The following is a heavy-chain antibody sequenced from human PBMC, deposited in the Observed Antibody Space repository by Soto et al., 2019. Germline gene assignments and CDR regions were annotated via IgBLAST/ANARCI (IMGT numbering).Heavy chain of an antibody. CDR3: ARDPAIYSGKFDYGLDV. J-gene: IGHJ6*02. CDR2: IGTSCKTI. D-gene: IGHD4-4*01. Sequence: EVQLVESGGGLVQAGGSLRLFCAVSGFTFSSYEMNWVRQAPGKGLEWVSYIGTSCKTIYYADSVRGRFTISRDNAKNSLYLQMNRLRAEDTAVYFCARDPAIYSGKFDYGLDVWGRGTTVTVSS. V-gene: IGHV3-48*03. CDR1: GFTFSSYE.